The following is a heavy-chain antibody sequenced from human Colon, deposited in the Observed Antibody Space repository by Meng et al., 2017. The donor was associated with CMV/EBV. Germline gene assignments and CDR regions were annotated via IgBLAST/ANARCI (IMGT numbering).Heavy chain of an antibody. D-gene: IGHD3-22*01. CDR1: RLTFSNYG. Sequence: GGSLRLSCVASRLTFSNYGMHWVRQAPGKGLEWVATISHDGARQYYADAVRGRFAISRDTSKNTLYLQMNSLRVEDTAVYYCAGPRDSSGYYYYYYGMDVWGQGTTVTVSS. J-gene: IGHJ6*02. V-gene: IGHV3-30*09. CDR3: AGPRDSSGYYYYYYGMDV. CDR2: ISHDGARQ.